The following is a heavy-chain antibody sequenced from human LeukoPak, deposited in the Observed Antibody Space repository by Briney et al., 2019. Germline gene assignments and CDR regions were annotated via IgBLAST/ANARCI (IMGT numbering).Heavy chain of an antibody. Sequence: ASVKVFCKASGYTFTTYAIHWVRQAPGQRPEWMGWINAGNGNTKYSQNFHGRITVTTDTSASTAYMELSSLRSEDAALYYCARYDAGFDCWGQGTLVTVSS. CDR1: GYTFTTYA. D-gene: IGHD3-10*01. CDR3: ARYDAGFDC. V-gene: IGHV1-3*01. CDR2: INAGNGNT. J-gene: IGHJ4*02.